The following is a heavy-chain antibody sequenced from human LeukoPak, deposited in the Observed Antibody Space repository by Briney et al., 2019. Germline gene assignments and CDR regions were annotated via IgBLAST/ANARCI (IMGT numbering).Heavy chain of an antibody. D-gene: IGHD6-13*01. Sequence: GGSLRLSCAAAGFTVSSHAMSWVRQAPGKGLECVSAISGSGGSTYYADSVKGRFTISRDNSKNTLYLQMNSLRAEDTAAYYCADRGRSSSWYYFDYWGQGTLVTVSS. CDR1: GFTVSSHA. V-gene: IGHV3-23*01. CDR2: ISGSGGST. CDR3: ADRGRSSSWYYFDY. J-gene: IGHJ4*02.